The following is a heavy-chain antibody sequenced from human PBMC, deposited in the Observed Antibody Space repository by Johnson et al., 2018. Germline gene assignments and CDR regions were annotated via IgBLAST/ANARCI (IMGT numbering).Heavy chain of an antibody. CDR2: IWYDGSNK. CDR1: GFTFSSYG. Sequence: QVRLVQSGGGVVQPGRSLGLCCAASGFTFSSYGMHWVRQAPGKGLEWVAVIWYDGSNKYYADSVKGRFTISRDNSKNTLYLQMNSLRAEDTAVYYCAKDPARITMIVVVTRDAFDIWGQGTMVTVSS. J-gene: IGHJ3*02. D-gene: IGHD3-22*01. V-gene: IGHV3-33*06. CDR3: AKDPARITMIVVVTRDAFDI.